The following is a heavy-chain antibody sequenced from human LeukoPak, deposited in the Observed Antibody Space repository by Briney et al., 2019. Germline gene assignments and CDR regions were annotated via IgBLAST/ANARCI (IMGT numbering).Heavy chain of an antibody. V-gene: IGHV3-48*03. CDR2: ISSSGSTI. J-gene: IGHJ4*02. D-gene: IGHD6-19*01. CDR1: GFTLSSYE. CDR3: ARESEGGWVDY. Sequence: GGSLRLSCAASGFTLSSYEMNWVRQAPGKGLEWVSYISSSGSTIYYADSVKGRFTISRDNAKNSLYLQMNSLRAEDTAVYYCARESEGGWVDYWGQGTLVTVSS.